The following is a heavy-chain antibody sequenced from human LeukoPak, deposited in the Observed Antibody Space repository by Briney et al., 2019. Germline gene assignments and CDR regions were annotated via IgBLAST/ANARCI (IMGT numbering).Heavy chain of an antibody. D-gene: IGHD6-25*01. Sequence: GGSLRLSCKVTGYNFITYWINWVRQMPGKGLEWMGKIDPADSHTDYNPSFQGHISMSVDKSISVAYLQWSSLRASDTAMYFCTRTGYTSGWPSGLDVWGKGTTVTVSS. J-gene: IGHJ6*04. CDR2: IDPADSHT. CDR1: GYNFITYW. CDR3: TRTGYTSGWPSGLDV. V-gene: IGHV5-10-1*01.